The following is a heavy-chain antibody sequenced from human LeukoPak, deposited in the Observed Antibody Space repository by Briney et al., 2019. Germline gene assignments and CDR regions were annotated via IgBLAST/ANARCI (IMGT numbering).Heavy chain of an antibody. Sequence: PGGSLRLSCAASGLTFSSYAMHWVRQAPGKGLEWVAVISYDGSNKYYADSVKGRFTISRDNSKNTLYLQMNSLRAEDTAVYYCARDFHITMVRGIISSVFDYWGQGTLVTVSS. CDR3: ARDFHITMVRGIISSVFDY. V-gene: IGHV3-30-3*01. CDR1: GLTFSSYA. CDR2: ISYDGSNK. D-gene: IGHD3-10*01. J-gene: IGHJ4*02.